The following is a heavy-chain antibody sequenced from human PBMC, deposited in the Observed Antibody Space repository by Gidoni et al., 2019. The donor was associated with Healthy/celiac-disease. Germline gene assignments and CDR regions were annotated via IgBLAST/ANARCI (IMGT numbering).Heavy chain of an antibody. J-gene: IGHJ6*04. V-gene: IGHV3-15*07. D-gene: IGHD6-13*01. CDR3: TTEGGSWYSPYYSYGIDV. CDR2: IKSKTDGGTT. Sequence: SNARMNWVRQAPGKGLEWVVRIKSKTDGGTTDYAAPVKGRFTISRDVSKTTLYLQMNSLKTEDTAVYYCTTEGGSWYSPYYSYGIDVWGKGTTVTVSS. CDR1: SNAR.